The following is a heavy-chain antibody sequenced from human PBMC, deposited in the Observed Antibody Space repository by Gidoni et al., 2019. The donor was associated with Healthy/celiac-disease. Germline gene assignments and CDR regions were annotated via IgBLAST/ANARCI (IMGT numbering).Heavy chain of an antibody. CDR3: AREVDCSGGSCHMFDY. D-gene: IGHD2-15*01. J-gene: IGHJ4*02. V-gene: IGHV3-21*01. CDR1: EFPFSSYS. CDR2: ISSSSSYI. Sequence: EVQLVESGGGLVKPGGSLSLSCAASEFPFSSYSMNWVRRAPGKGLEWVSSISSSSSYIYYADSVKGRFTISRDNAKNSLFLQMSSLRAEDTAVYYCAREVDCSGGSCHMFDYWGQGTLVTVSS.